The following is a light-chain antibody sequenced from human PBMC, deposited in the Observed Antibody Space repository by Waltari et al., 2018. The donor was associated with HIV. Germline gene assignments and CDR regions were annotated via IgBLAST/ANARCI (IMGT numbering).Light chain of an antibody. CDR1: SSNIGDNY. CDR2: RKR. V-gene: IGLV1-47*01. J-gene: IGLJ3*02. Sequence: QSALTQPPSTSGTPGQTVTIPCSGSSSNIGDNYVSWYQQLPGTAPKHLIYRKRQRPSGVRDRFSGSKSGTSASLAINDLRSEDEAEYHCATWDDSLSGWVFGGGTNLTVL. CDR3: ATWDDSLSGWV.